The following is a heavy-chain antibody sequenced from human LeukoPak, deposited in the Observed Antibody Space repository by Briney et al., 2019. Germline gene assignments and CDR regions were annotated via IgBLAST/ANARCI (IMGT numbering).Heavy chain of an antibody. Sequence: GESLKTSCKGSGSSFTSYWISWVRQLPGKGLEWMGRIDPSDSYTNYSPSFQGHVTISADKSISTAYLQWSSLKASDTAMYYCARSGPLGGSYPNYWGQGTLVTVSS. J-gene: IGHJ4*02. CDR2: IDPSDSYT. CDR3: ARSGPLGGSYPNY. V-gene: IGHV5-10-1*01. CDR1: GSSFTSYW. D-gene: IGHD1-26*01.